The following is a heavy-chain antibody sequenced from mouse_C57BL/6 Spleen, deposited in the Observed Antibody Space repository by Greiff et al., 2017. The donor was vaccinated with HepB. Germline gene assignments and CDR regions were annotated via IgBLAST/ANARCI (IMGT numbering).Heavy chain of an antibody. CDR2: IYPGDGDT. D-gene: IGHD1-1*01. J-gene: IGHJ2*01. V-gene: IGHV1-82*01. CDR1: GYAFSSSW. Sequence: VQLQQSGPELVKPGASVKISCKASGYAFSSSWMNWVKQRPGKGLEWIGRIYPGDGDTNYNGKFKGKATLTADKSSSTAYMQRSRLTSEDSAVYFCARDGSSSYWGQGTTLTVSS. CDR3: ARDGSSSY.